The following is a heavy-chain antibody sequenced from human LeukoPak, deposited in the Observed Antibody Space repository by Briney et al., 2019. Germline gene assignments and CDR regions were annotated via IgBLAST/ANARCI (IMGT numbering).Heavy chain of an antibody. CDR2: INPNSGGT. J-gene: IGHJ4*02. CDR1: GYTFTGYY. V-gene: IGHV1-2*06. CDR3: ARDDYDSSGYYDY. D-gene: IGHD3-22*01. Sequence: ASVKVSCKASGYTFTGYYMHWVRQAPGQGLEWMGRINPNSGGTNYAQRFQGRVTMTRDTSISTAYMELSRLRSDDTAVYYCARDDYDSSGYYDYWGQGTLVTVSS.